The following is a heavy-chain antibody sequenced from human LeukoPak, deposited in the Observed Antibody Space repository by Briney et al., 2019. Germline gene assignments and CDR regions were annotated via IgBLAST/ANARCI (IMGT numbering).Heavy chain of an antibody. D-gene: IGHD4-17*01. CDR3: ARGAVTSPFDY. V-gene: IGHV4-34*01. Sequence: PSETLSLTCAVYGGSFSGYYWSWIRQPPGKGLEWIGEINHSGSTNYNPSLKSRVTISVDTSKNQFSLKLSSVTAADTAVYYCARGAVTSPFDYWGQGTLVTVSP. CDR2: INHSGST. J-gene: IGHJ4*02. CDR1: GGSFSGYY.